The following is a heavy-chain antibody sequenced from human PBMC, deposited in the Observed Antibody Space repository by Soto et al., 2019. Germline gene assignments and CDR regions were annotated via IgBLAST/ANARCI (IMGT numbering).Heavy chain of an antibody. CDR1: GFTFSSYG. CDR3: ARGDQGMDV. D-gene: IGHD2-2*01. J-gene: IGHJ6*02. Sequence: QVQLVESGGGVVQPGRSLRLSCAASGFTFSSYGMHWVRQAPGKGLEWVAVIWYDGSNKYYADSVKGRFTISRDNSKNTLDLQMNSLRAEDTAVYYCARGDQGMDVWGQGTTVTVSS. V-gene: IGHV3-33*01. CDR2: IWYDGSNK.